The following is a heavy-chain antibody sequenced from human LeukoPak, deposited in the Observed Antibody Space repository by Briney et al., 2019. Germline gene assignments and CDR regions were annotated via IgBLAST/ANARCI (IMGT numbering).Heavy chain of an antibody. V-gene: IGHV3-30*18. Sequence: PGRSLRLSCAASGFTFSSYGMHWVRQAPGKGLEWVAVISYDGSNKYYADSVKGRFTISRDNSKNTLYLQMNSLRAEDTAVYYCAKDRDMITFGFFDYWGQGTLVTVSS. D-gene: IGHD3-16*01. CDR2: ISYDGSNK. CDR1: GFTFSSYG. CDR3: AKDRDMITFGFFDY. J-gene: IGHJ4*02.